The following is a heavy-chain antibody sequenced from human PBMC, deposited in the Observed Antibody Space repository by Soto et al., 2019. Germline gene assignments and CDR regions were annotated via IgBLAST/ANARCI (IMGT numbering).Heavy chain of an antibody. D-gene: IGHD1-1*01. CDR1: GDSISSADYY. V-gene: IGHV4-30-4*01. J-gene: IGHJ6*02. CDR3: ARDLWVEPELYYYGMDV. CDR2: IFYSGTT. Sequence: QVQLQESGPGLVRPSQTLSLTCTVSGDSISSADYYWSWIRQTPGKGLEWIGHIFYSGTTYYNPSLKSRLNISVDTSKTHFSLRLTSVTAADTAVYYCARDLWVEPELYYYGMDVWGQGTTVTVSS.